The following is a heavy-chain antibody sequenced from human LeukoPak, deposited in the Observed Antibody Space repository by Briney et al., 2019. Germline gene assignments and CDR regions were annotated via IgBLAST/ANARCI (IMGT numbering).Heavy chain of an antibody. D-gene: IGHD3-10*01. CDR1: GFTFDDYA. Sequence: PGGSLRLSCAASGFTFDDYAMHWVRQAPGKGLEGVTDISWDSGSIAYEDSVKGRFTISRDKAKNSLYLQMNRLRAKDAALYECAKVIFEAYGSGSYYNYWGQGTLVTVSS. CDR3: AKVIFEAYGSGSYYNY. CDR2: ISWDSGSI. J-gene: IGHJ4*02. V-gene: IGHV3-9*01.